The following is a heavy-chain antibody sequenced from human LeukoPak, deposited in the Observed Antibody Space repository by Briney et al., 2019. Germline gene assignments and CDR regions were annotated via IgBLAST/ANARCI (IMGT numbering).Heavy chain of an antibody. Sequence: SETLSLTCTVSGGSISSYYWSWIRQPPGKGLEWIGCMYYSGSTNYNPSLKSRVTISVDTSKNQFSLKLSSVTAADTAVYYCARADYDFWSGYPAVNAFDIWGQGTMVTVSS. V-gene: IGHV4-59*01. J-gene: IGHJ3*02. CDR1: GGSISSYY. CDR3: ARADYDFWSGYPAVNAFDI. CDR2: MYYSGST. D-gene: IGHD3-3*01.